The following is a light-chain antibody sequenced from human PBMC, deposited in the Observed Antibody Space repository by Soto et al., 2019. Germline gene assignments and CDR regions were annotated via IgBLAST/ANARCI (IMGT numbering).Light chain of an antibody. CDR3: ETWDSNTRV. J-gene: IGLJ2*01. Sequence: QLVLTQSSSASASLGSSVKLTCTLSSGHSSYSIAWHQQKPGKAPRYLMKLEGSGSYNKGSGVPDRFSGSSSGADRYLAIANRQCEDEADYYCETWDSNTRVFGGGTKVTVL. V-gene: IGLV4-60*02. CDR1: SGHSSYS. CDR2: LEGSGSY.